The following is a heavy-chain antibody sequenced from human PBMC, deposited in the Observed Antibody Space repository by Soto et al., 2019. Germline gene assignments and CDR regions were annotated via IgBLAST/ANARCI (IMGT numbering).Heavy chain of an antibody. V-gene: IGHV4-30-2*01. J-gene: IGHJ3*02. D-gene: IGHD2-2*01. CDR3: ARAVEDIVVVPAAYGSFDI. Sequence: SETLSLTCAASGGTISSGGYSWSWIRQPPGKGLEWIGYIYHSGSTYYNPSLKSRVTISVDRYKNHFSLRLSSVTAADTAVYYCARAVEDIVVVPAAYGSFDIWGQGTMVTVSS. CDR1: GGTISSGGYS. CDR2: IYHSGST.